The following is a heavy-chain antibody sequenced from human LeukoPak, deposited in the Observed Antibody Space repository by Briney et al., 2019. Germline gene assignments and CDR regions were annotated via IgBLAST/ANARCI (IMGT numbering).Heavy chain of an antibody. CDR3: ARVDRDGDNLFFDF. CDR1: GGSVRSGDYY. CDR2: IYYTGST. Sequence: PSETLSLTCTVSGGSVRSGDYYWGWIRQDPGKALEWIGYIYYTGSTYYTPSLKSRITISVDTSKNQFSLKLRSVTAADTAVYYCARVDRDGDNLFFDFWGQGSLVTVSS. D-gene: IGHD5-24*01. V-gene: IGHV4-31*03. J-gene: IGHJ4*02.